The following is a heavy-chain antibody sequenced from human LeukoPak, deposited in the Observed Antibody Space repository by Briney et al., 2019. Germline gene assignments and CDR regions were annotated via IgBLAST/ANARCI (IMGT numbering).Heavy chain of an antibody. J-gene: IGHJ4*02. CDR1: GGTFSSYA. CDR2: IIPIFGIA. Sequence: ASVKVSCKASGGTFSSYAISWVRQAPGQGLEWMGRIIPIFGIANYAQKFQGRVTITADKSTSTAYMELSRLRSEDTAVYYCARDRPHPPNAYFDYWGQGTLVTVSS. CDR3: ARDRPHPPNAYFDY. V-gene: IGHV1-69*04.